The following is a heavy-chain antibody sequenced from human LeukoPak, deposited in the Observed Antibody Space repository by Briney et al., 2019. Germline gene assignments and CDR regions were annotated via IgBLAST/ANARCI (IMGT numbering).Heavy chain of an antibody. V-gene: IGHV1-2*02. CDR2: INPNSGGT. Sequence: ASVKVSCKASGYTFTGYYMHWVRHAPGQGLEWMGWINPNSGGTNYAQKFQGRVTMTRDTSISTAYMELSRLRSDDTAVYYCARGGIVVVPAAPFDYWGQGTLVTVSS. D-gene: IGHD2-2*01. CDR3: ARGGIVVVPAAPFDY. CDR1: GYTFTGYY. J-gene: IGHJ4*02.